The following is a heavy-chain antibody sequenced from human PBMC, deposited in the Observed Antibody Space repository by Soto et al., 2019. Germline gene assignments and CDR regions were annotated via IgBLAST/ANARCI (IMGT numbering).Heavy chain of an antibody. CDR1: GFTFSSCA. J-gene: IGHJ6*03. Sequence: DVQLLESGGGLVQPGGSLRLSCAASGFTFSSCAMSWVRQAPGKGLEWVSAISGSGANTYYADSVKGRFTISRDNSKNTLYLQMNSLRGEDTAVYYCAKGSDSGYDYVNSYYYVDVWGKGNTVTVSS. V-gene: IGHV3-23*01. CDR3: AKGSDSGYDYVNSYYYVDV. CDR2: ISGSGANT. D-gene: IGHD5-12*01.